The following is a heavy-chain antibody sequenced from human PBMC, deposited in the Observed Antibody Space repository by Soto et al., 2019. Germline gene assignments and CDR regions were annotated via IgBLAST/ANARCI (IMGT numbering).Heavy chain of an antibody. J-gene: IGHJ6*02. V-gene: IGHV6-1*01. CDR2: TYYGSKWYN. CDR1: GDSVSSNSAA. Sequence: PSQTLSLTCSISGDSVSSNSAAWNWIRQSPSRGLEWLGRTYYGSKWYNDYAVSVKSRITIHPDTSKNLFSLQLNSVTPEDTAVYYCARELEGQWLVEVGMDVWGQGTTVNVSS. CDR3: ARELEGQWLVEVGMDV. D-gene: IGHD6-19*01.